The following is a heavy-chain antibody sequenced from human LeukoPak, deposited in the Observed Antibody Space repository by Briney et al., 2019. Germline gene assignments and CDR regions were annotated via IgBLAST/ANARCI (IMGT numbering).Heavy chain of an antibody. D-gene: IGHD5-24*01. CDR2: IYYSGGA. J-gene: IGHJ4*02. CDR1: GYSISSDYY. CDR3: ARLYGYNFKGPQENNFDY. V-gene: IGHV4-38-2*02. Sequence: TSETLSLTCTVSGYSISSDYYWGWIRQPPGKGLEWIGSIYYSGGAYYNPSLKSRVTISVDTSKNQFSLKLSSVTAADTAVYYCARLYGYNFKGPQENNFDYWGQGTLVTVSS.